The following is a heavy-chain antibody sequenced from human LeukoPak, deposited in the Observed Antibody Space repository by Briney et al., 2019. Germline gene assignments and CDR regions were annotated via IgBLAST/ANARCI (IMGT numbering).Heavy chain of an antibody. CDR1: GFTVSSNY. V-gene: IGHV3-53*01. CDR3: AKGPSVSFLWFGDEFDY. Sequence: PGGSLRLSCAASGFTVSSNYMSWVRQAPGKGLEWVSLFYSGGTTYYADSVKGRFTISRDNSKTTLYLQMNILRAEDTAVYYCAKGPSVSFLWFGDEFDYWGQGTLVTVSS. CDR2: FYSGGTT. D-gene: IGHD3-10*01. J-gene: IGHJ4*02.